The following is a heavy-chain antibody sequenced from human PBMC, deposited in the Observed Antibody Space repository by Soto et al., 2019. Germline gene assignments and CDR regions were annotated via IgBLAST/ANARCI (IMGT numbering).Heavy chain of an antibody. CDR1: GFTFSSYW. J-gene: IGHJ6*02. Sequence: PGGSLRLSCAASGFTFSSYWMSWVRQAPGKGLEWVANIKQDGSEKYYVDSVKGRFTISRDNAKNSLYLQMNSLRAEDTAVYYCARDEATAGLHYYYYGMDVWGQGTTVTVSS. CDR3: ARDEATAGLHYYYYGMDV. CDR2: IKQDGSEK. V-gene: IGHV3-7*05. D-gene: IGHD6-13*01.